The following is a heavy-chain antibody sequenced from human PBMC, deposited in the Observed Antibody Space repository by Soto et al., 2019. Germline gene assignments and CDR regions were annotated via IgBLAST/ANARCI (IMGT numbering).Heavy chain of an antibody. Sequence: SGPTLVKPTQTLTLTCTFSGFSLSTSGMCVSWIRQPPGKALEWLARIDWDDDKYYSTSLKTRLTISKDTSKNQVVLTMTNMDPVDTATYYCARTQLNRDTSNIVATRDWFDPWGQGTLVTVS. CDR1: GFSLSTSGMC. CDR3: ARTQLNRDTSNIVATRDWFDP. V-gene: IGHV2-70*11. CDR2: IDWDDDK. J-gene: IGHJ5*02. D-gene: IGHD5-12*01.